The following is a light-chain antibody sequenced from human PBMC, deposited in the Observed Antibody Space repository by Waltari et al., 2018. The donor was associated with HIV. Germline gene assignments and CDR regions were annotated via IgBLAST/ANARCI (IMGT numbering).Light chain of an antibody. J-gene: IGLJ3*02. CDR2: EVT. CDR3: SSVTSSSTVV. Sequence: QSALTQPPSVSGSPGQSVTISCTGTSSDVGSYNLVSWYQQSPGTAPKLMVYEVTYRPSGVPERFSGSKSGNTASLTISGLQAEDEADYYCSSVTSSSTVVFGGGTKLTVL. V-gene: IGLV2-18*02. CDR1: SSDVGSYNL.